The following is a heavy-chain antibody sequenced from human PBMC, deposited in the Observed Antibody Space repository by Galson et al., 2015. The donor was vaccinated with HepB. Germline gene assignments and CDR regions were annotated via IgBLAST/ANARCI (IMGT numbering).Heavy chain of an antibody. J-gene: IGHJ3*02. V-gene: IGHV1-46*01. CDR3: ARDFDYGGKEI. D-gene: IGHD4-23*01. CDR1: GYTFTGYF. Sequence: SVKVSCKASGYTFTGYFIHWVRQAPGQGLEWMGMIHPSGGSTKYAQKFQGRVTLTRDTSTRTVYMELRSLRSGDTAVYYCARDFDYGGKEIWGQGTMVTVSS. CDR2: IHPSGGST.